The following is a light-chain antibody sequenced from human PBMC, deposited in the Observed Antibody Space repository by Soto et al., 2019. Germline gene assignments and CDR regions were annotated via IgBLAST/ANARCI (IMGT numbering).Light chain of an antibody. CDR1: LNIRSY. Sequence: DIQMTQSPSSLSASVGDRVTITCRASLNIRSYLNWYQQKPGKAPQLLIYATSSLQTGVPSRFSASGSGTDFSLVISDLQPEDSATYYCQQGYSSRWTSGRGTKVEI. J-gene: IGKJ1*01. CDR3: QQGYSSRWT. V-gene: IGKV1-39*01. CDR2: ATS.